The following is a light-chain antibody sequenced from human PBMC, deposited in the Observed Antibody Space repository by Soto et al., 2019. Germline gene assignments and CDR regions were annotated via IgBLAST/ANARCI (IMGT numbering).Light chain of an antibody. CDR3: QQTNSFPLT. J-gene: IGKJ5*01. Sequence: DIQMTHPPSSVSASVGDRVAITCRARQGISCWLAWFQQKPRKAPKLLIFGASSLQSGVPSRFSGNGSGTYFTLTISSLEPEDFATYSCQQTNSFPLTVGQGTRREIK. CDR1: QGISCW. CDR2: GAS. V-gene: IGKV1D-12*01.